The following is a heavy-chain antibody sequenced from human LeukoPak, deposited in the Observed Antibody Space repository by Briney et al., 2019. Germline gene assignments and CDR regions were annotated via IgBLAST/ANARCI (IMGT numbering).Heavy chain of an antibody. CDR2: IYYSGST. D-gene: IGHD5-24*01. J-gene: IGHJ4*02. CDR3: ARSRDGYNSVVQNFDY. Sequence: SSETLSLTCTVSGGSISSYYWSWIRQPPGKGLEWIGYIYYSGSTNYNPSLKSRVTISVDTSKNQFSLKLSSVTAADTAVYYCARSRDGYNSVVQNFDYWGQGTLVTVSS. V-gene: IGHV4-59*01. CDR1: GGSISSYY.